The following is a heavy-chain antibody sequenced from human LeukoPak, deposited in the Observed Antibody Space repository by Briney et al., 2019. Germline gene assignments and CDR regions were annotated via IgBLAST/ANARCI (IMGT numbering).Heavy chain of an antibody. CDR3: ARESYMVVTSNSWNY. J-gene: IGHJ4*02. V-gene: IGHV3-21*01. CDR1: GFTFSSYS. D-gene: IGHD4/OR15-4a*01. Sequence: GSLRLSCAASGFTFSSYSMNRVRQAPGKGLEWVSSISSSSSYIYYADSVKGRFTISRDDAKNSLYLQMNSLRAEDTAVHYCARESYMVVTSNSWNYWGQGTLVTVSS. CDR2: ISSSSSYI.